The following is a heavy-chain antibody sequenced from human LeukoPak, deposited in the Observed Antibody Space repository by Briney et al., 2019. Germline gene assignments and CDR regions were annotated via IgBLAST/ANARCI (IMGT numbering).Heavy chain of an antibody. Sequence: GGSLRLSCAASGFTVSSNYMSWVRQAPGKGLEWVSVIYSGGSTYYADSVKGRFAISRDNSKNTLYLQMNSLRAEDTAVYYCAKRVYYDFWSGPNWFDPWGQGTLVTVSS. CDR2: IYSGGST. D-gene: IGHD3-3*01. V-gene: IGHV3-53*01. CDR3: AKRVYYDFWSGPNWFDP. CDR1: GFTVSSNY. J-gene: IGHJ5*02.